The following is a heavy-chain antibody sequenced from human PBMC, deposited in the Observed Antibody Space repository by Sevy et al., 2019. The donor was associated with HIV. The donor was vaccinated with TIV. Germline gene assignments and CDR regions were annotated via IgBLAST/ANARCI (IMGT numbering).Heavy chain of an antibody. D-gene: IGHD2-15*01. V-gene: IGHV4-59*01. J-gene: IGHJ5*02. CDR1: GGSISRYY. Sequence: SETLSLTCTDSGGSISRYYWSWIRQSPGKGLEWIGYIYNVGDTRYNPSLKSRVTISMATSKNQFSLHLNSVTAADTAVYYCARRLPALAGNWFDPWGQGTLVTVSS. CDR3: ARRLPALAGNWFDP. CDR2: IYNVGDT.